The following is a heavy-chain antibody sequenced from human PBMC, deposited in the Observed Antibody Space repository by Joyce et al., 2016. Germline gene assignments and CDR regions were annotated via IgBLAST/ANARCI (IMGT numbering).Heavy chain of an antibody. Sequence: EVQLVQSGAEVKKPGTTVRISCKVSGYTFTAYYMHWVQQAPGKGLEWLGLLYPEDGETMYAEKFQARVTITADTSLDTVYMELTSLKSEDTAVYYCATRGSSGAYEYWGQGTLVTVSS. CDR1: GYTFTAYY. D-gene: IGHD3-10*01. CDR2: LYPEDGET. V-gene: IGHV1-69-2*01. J-gene: IGHJ4*02. CDR3: ATRGSSGAYEY.